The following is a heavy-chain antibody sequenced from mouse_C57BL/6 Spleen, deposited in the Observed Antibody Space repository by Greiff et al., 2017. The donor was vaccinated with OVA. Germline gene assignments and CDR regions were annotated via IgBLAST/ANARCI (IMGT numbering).Heavy chain of an antibody. CDR1: GYTFTSYW. J-gene: IGHJ1*03. Sequence: QVQLQQPGAELVKPGASVKMSCKASGYTFTSYWITWVKQRPGQGLEWIGDIYPGSGSTNYNEKFKSKATLTVDTSSSTAYMQLSSLTSEDSAVYYCARSTGTNWYFDVWGTGTTVTVAS. V-gene: IGHV1-55*01. CDR2: IYPGSGST. CDR3: ARSTGTNWYFDV. D-gene: IGHD4-1*02.